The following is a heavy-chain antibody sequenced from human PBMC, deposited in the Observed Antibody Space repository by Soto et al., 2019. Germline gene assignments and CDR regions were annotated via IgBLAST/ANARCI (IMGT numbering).Heavy chain of an antibody. CDR1: GGSFSGYY. J-gene: IGHJ6*03. Sequence: SETLSLTCAVYGGSFSGYYWSWIRQPPGKGLEWIGEINHSGSTNYNPSLKSRVTISVDTSKNQFSLKLSSVTAADTAVYYCARGRVATDPDKNARYYMDVWGKGTTVTVSS. CDR3: ARGRVATDPDKNARYYMDV. D-gene: IGHD5-12*01. CDR2: INHSGST. V-gene: IGHV4-34*01.